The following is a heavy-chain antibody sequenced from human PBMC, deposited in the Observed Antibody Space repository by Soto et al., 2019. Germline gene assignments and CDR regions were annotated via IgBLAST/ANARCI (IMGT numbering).Heavy chain of an antibody. CDR3: ARDRGAEEGWFDP. CDR2: IVPIVDTS. Sequence: ASVKVSSKSSVGTFSSYAISWVRQAPGQGLEWMGGIVPIVDTSTYAQKFQGRVTITADESTSTAYMELSSLRSEDTAVYYCARDRGAEEGWFDPWGQGTLVTVS. CDR1: VGTFSSYA. V-gene: IGHV1-69*13. J-gene: IGHJ5*02.